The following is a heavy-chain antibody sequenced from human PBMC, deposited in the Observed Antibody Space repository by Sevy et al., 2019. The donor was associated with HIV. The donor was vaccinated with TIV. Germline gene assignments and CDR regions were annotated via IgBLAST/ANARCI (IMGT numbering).Heavy chain of an antibody. J-gene: IGHJ4*02. V-gene: IGHV3-15*01. Sequence: GGSLRLSCAASGFTFSNAWMSWVRQAPGKGLEWVGRIKSKTDGGTTDYAEPVKGRFTISRDDSKNTLYLQMNSLKTEDTAVYYCTVVVVIPYYFDYWGQGTLVTVSS. CDR2: IKSKTDGGTT. D-gene: IGHD3-22*01. CDR1: GFTFSNAW. CDR3: TVVVVIPYYFDY.